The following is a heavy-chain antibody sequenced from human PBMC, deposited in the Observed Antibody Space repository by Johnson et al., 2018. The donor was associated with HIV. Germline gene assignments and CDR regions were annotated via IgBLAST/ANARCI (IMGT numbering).Heavy chain of an antibody. CDR2: ISHRGSTK. V-gene: IGHV3-48*03. J-gene: IGHJ3*02. D-gene: IGHD6-25*01. CDR1: GFTFSSYA. Sequence: EVQLVESGGGVVRPGGSLRLSCAASGFTFSSYAMSWVRQAPGKGLEWVAYISHRGSTKYHADSVRGRFTISRDNIKNSLYLQMNSLRVEDTAIYYCAKETPSSGGTFDIWGQGTMVTVSS. CDR3: AKETPSSGGTFDI.